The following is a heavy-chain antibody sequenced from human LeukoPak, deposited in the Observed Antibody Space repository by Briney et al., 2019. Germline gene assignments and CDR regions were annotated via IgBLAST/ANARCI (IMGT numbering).Heavy chain of an antibody. J-gene: IGHJ4*02. Sequence: GGSLRLSCEVSGFTSGTNGLTYGLTWVRQAPGKGLEWVAVIWYDGTKKYYAESVTGRFTISRDNSKNTLYLQMNSLRAEDTAVYYCARDQGSSWSRGHYLEYWGQGTLVTVSS. V-gene: IGHV3-33*08. CDR3: ARDQGSSWSRGHYLEY. CDR1: GFTSGTNGLTYG. CDR2: IWYDGTKK. D-gene: IGHD6-13*01.